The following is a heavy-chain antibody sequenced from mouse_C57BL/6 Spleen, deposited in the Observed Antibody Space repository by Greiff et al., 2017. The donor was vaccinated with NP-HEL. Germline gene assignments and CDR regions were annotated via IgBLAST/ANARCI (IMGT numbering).Heavy chain of an antibody. CDR2: ISSGGSYT. J-gene: IGHJ2*01. Sequence: EVKVVESGGDLVKPGGSLKLSCAASGFTFSSYGMSWVRQTPDKRLEWVATISSGGSYTYYPDSVKGRFTISRDNAKNTLYLQMSSLKSEDTAMYYCAREEVSPTGTWDYWGQGTTLTVSS. CDR3: AREEVSPTGTWDY. D-gene: IGHD4-1*01. V-gene: IGHV5-6*01. CDR1: GFTFSSYG.